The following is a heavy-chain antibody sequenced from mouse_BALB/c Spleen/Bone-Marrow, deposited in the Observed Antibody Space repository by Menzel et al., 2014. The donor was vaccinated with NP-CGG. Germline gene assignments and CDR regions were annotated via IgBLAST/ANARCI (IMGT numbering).Heavy chain of an antibody. CDR2: IDPANGNT. CDR3: AMYYYGSSLFAY. V-gene: IGHV14-3*02. CDR1: GFNIKDTY. J-gene: IGHJ3*01. Sequence: QLQQSGAELVKPGASVKLSCTASGFNIKDTYMHWVKQRPEQGLEWIGRIDPANGNTKYDPKFQGKATITADTSSNTAYLQLSSLTSEDTAVYYCAMYYYGSSLFAYWGQGTLVTVSA. D-gene: IGHD1-1*01.